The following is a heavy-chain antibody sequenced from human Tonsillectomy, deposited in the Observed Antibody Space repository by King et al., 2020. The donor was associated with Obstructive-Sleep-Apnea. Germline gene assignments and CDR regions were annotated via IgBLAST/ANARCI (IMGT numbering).Heavy chain of an antibody. CDR2: VYYSGRT. CDR1: GGYITSGDYY. J-gene: IGHJ5*02. Sequence: VQLQESGPGLVKPSQTLSLTCTVSGGYITSGDYYWSWIRQPPGKGLEWIGYVYYSGRTYSNPSLKCRVTISEDTSKTQFSLKLSSVTAADTAVYYCARGNYYDSSGYYHRGEWFDPWGQGTLVTVSS. CDR3: ARGNYYDSSGYYHRGEWFDP. V-gene: IGHV4-30-4*01. D-gene: IGHD3-22*01.